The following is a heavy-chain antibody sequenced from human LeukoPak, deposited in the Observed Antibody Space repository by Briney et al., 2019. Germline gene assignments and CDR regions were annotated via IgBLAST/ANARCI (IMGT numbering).Heavy chain of an antibody. J-gene: IGHJ4*02. D-gene: IGHD6-13*01. CDR2: IKQDGSEK. CDR3: ASYGIAAAGTDFDY. Sequence: QAGGSLRLSCAASGFTFSSYWMSWVCQAPGKGLEWVANIKQDGSEKYYVDSVKGRFTISRDNAKNSLYLQMNSLRAEDTAVYYCASYGIAAAGTDFDYWGQGTLVTVSS. CDR1: GFTFSSYW. V-gene: IGHV3-7*01.